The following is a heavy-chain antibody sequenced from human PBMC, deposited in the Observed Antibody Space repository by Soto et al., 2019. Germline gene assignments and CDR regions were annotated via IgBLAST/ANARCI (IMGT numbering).Heavy chain of an antibody. D-gene: IGHD3-9*01. CDR1: GYTFTGYY. Sequence: ASVKVSCKASGYTFTGYYMHWVRQAPGQGLEWMGWINPSSGGTSYAQKFQGRVTMTRDTSISTAYMELSRLRSDDTAVYYCARVNYDILTGYYGDLDYWGQGTLVTVSS. V-gene: IGHV1-2*02. CDR3: ARVNYDILTGYYGDLDY. CDR2: INPSSGGT. J-gene: IGHJ4*02.